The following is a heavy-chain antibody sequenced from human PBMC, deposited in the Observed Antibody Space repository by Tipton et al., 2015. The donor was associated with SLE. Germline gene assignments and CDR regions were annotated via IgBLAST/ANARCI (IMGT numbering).Heavy chain of an antibody. Sequence: TLSLTCAVYGGSFSDYFWTWIRQSPGKGLEWIGDVNHSGSTDYHPSLKSRVTMSVDTSKNQFSLKLTSVTGADTALYYCARCTIFGVVRGSFDSWGQGTLVTVS. CDR3: ARCTIFGVVRGSFDS. CDR1: GGSFSDYF. D-gene: IGHD3-3*01. V-gene: IGHV4-34*01. CDR2: VNHSGST. J-gene: IGHJ4*02.